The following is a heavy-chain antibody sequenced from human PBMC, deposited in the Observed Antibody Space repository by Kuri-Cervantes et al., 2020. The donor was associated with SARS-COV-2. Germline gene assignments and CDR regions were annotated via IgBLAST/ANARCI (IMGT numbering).Heavy chain of an antibody. CDR2: ISYDGSNK. CDR1: GFTFDDYG. Sequence: GGSPRLSCAAFGFTFDDYGMSWVRRAPGKGLEWVAVISYDGSNKYYADSVKGRFTISRDNSKSTLYLQMNSLRAEDTAVYYCARGFLEWLDYWGQGTLVNVSS. V-gene: IGHV3-30*03. J-gene: IGHJ4*02. D-gene: IGHD3-3*01. CDR3: ARGFLEWLDY.